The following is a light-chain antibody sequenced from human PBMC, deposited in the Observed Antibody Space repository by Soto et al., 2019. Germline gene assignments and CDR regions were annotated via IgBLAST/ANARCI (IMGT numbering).Light chain of an antibody. CDR1: QSVSSS. J-gene: IGKJ4*01. CDR2: DAS. Sequence: EIVLTQSPATLSLSPGERATLSCRASQSVSSSLAWYQQKPGQAPRLLIYDASNRATGIPARFSGSGSGTDFTLTISRLEPEDFALYYRQQRNTPLTFGEGTKVEIK. V-gene: IGKV3-11*01. CDR3: QQRNTPLT.